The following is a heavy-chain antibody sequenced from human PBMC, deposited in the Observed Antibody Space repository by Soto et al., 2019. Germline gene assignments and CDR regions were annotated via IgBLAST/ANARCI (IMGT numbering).Heavy chain of an antibody. CDR1: GFTFSGYW. D-gene: IGHD1-7*01. J-gene: IGHJ4*02. CDR3: VRLDGNYPFDY. Sequence: GGSLRLSCAASGFTFSGYWLSWVRQAPRKGLEWVANIKQDGSEKYYVDSVKGRFTISGDNAKNSLYLQMHSLRAEDTAVYYCVRLDGNYPFDYWGQGTLVTVSS. V-gene: IGHV3-7*03. CDR2: IKQDGSEK.